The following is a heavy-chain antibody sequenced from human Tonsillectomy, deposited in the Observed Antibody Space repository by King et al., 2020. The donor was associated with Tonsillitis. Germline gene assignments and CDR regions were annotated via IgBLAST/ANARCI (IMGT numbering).Heavy chain of an antibody. D-gene: IGHD3-22*01. CDR3: AKDTYYHSSGYYWID. Sequence: VQLVESGGGLVQPGGSLRLSCAASGFTFSSYAMSWVRQAPGKGLEWVSVIYSGGSSTYYADSVKGQFTISRDNSKNTLYLQMNSLRAEDTAVYYCAKDTYYHSSGYYWIDWGQGTLVTVSS. V-gene: IGHV3-23*03. CDR1: GFTFSSYA. CDR2: IYSGGSST. J-gene: IGHJ4*02.